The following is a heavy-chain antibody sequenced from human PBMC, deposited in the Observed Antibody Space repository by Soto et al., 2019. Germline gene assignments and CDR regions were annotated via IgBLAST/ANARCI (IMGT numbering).Heavy chain of an antibody. CDR2: ISSTSNTI. D-gene: IGHD2-15*01. CDR3: ARSSGARYFFGMDV. Sequence: GGSLRLSCAASGFTFSSYAMSWVRQAPGKGLEWVSAISSTSNTIYYADSVKGRFTISRDNAKNSLYLQMNSLTDEDTAVYYCARSSGARYFFGMDVWGQGTTVTVSS. CDR1: GFTFSSYA. V-gene: IGHV3-48*02. J-gene: IGHJ6*02.